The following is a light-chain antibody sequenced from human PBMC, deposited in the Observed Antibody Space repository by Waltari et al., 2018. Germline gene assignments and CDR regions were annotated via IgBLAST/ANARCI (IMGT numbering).Light chain of an antibody. CDR2: DVS. CDR3: TSYITSDPLEV. Sequence: QSALTQPASVSGSPGQSITISCTGTSSAIGAYNYVSCYQSHPGKAPKLIIFDVSYRPSGVSSPFPGPKSGNTASLTISGLLADDEGTYYCTSYITSDPLEVFGGGTSLTVL. CDR1: SSAIGAYNY. V-gene: IGLV2-14*03. J-gene: IGLJ2*01.